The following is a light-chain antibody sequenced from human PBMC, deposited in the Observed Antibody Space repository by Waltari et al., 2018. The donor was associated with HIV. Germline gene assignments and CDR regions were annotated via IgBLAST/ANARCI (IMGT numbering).Light chain of an antibody. CDR3: QSYDTDTHAI. CDR1: SGDIASNY. Sequence: NFMLTQPHSVSESPGKTVTISCTRSSGDIASNYVRWYQLRPGSAPTTLIYEHSQRPSGVPDRVSGSIDSSSNSASLTISGLKTEDEADYYCQSYDTDTHAIFGGGTKLTVL. CDR2: EHS. V-gene: IGLV6-57*04. J-gene: IGLJ2*01.